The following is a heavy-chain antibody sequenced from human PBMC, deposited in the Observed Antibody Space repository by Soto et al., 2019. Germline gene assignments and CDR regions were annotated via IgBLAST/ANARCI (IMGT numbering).Heavy chain of an antibody. CDR3: ARDVYGFRFGRVMGTSYLDY. D-gene: IGHD3-3*01. CDR2: INHNTCGT. V-gene: IGHV1-2*02. Sequence: AAVKVSCKASGYTFTGYYMHWVRQAPGQGXESVVWINHNTCGTNYPQKFQGRVTMTRNTSISTAYIELSRLRSDDTAVHYCARDVYGFRFGRVMGTSYLDYWGQGTLVTVSS. J-gene: IGHJ4*02. CDR1: GYTFTGYY.